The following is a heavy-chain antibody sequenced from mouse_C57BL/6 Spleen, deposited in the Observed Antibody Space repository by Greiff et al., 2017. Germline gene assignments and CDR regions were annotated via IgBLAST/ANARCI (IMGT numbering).Heavy chain of an antibody. V-gene: IGHV5-17*01. CDR3: ARGTTVYAMDY. CDR2: ISSGSSTL. CDR1: GFTFSDYG. D-gene: IGHD1-1*01. Sequence: EVQLVESGGGLVKPGGSLKLSCAASGFTFSDYGMHWVRQAPEKGLEWVAYISSGSSTLYYADTVKGRFTISSDNAKNTLFLQMTSLRSDDTAMYYCARGTTVYAMDYWGQGTSVTVSS. J-gene: IGHJ4*01.